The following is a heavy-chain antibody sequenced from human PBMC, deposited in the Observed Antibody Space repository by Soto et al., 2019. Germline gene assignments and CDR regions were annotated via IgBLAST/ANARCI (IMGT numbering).Heavy chain of an antibody. V-gene: IGHV1-69*13. D-gene: IGHD4-17*01. CDR2: IIPIFGTA. Sequence: SVKVSCKASGCTFSSYAISWVRQAPGQGLEWMGGIIPIFGTANYAQKFQGRVTITADESTSTAYMELSSLRSEDTAVYYCASSYGRYGNQYFQHWGQGTLVTVSS. CDR1: GCTFSSYA. J-gene: IGHJ1*01. CDR3: ASSYGRYGNQYFQH.